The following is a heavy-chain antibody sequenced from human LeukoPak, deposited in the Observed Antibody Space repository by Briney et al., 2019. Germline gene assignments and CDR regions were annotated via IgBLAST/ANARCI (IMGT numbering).Heavy chain of an antibody. V-gene: IGHV3-48*02. Sequence: GGSLRLSCAASGFTFSAYHINRVRQAPGKGLEWISYISTTGTTIHYADSVKGRFAISRDNAKSSLYLQMNSLRDEDTAVYYCARVWQDYSGVDYWGQGIPVTVSS. CDR1: GFTFSAYH. CDR2: ISTTGTTI. J-gene: IGHJ4*02. CDR3: ARVWQDYSGVDY. D-gene: IGHD2-21*01.